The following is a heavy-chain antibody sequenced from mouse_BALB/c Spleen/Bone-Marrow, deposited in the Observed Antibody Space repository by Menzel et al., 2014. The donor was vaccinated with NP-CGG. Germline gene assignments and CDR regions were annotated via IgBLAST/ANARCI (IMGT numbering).Heavy chain of an antibody. J-gene: IGHJ1*01. Sequence: VQLQQSGAELVKLGASVKLSCTASGFHIKDTYMHWVTQRPEQGLEWIGRIDPANGNTKYDPKFQGKATITADTSSNTAYLALSSPTSEDTAVYYCASYRYGWYFDVWGAGTTVTVST. D-gene: IGHD2-14*01. CDR1: GFHIKDTY. CDR2: IDPANGNT. V-gene: IGHV14-3*02. CDR3: ASYRYGWYFDV.